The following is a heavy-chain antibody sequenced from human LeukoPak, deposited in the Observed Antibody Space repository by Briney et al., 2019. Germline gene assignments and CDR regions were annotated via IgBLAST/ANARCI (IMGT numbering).Heavy chain of an antibody. CDR1: GFTFSTSW. Sequence: GGSLRLSCAGSGFTFSTSWMHWVRQAPGQGLVWVSRINSDGSTINYADSVQGRFTISRDNAKNTLYLQMNSLRAEDTAVYYCAKDLGVGEFGGNAFDIWGQGTMVTVSS. V-gene: IGHV3-74*01. D-gene: IGHD2-21*01. CDR3: AKDLGVGEFGGNAFDI. J-gene: IGHJ3*02. CDR2: INSDGSTI.